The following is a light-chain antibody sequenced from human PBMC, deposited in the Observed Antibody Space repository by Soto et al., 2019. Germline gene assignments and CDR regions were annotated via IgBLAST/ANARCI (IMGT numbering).Light chain of an antibody. CDR3: SSYTSSRSRV. CDR1: SSDVGGYNY. V-gene: IGLV2-14*01. CDR2: DVS. Sequence: QSALTQPASVSGSPGQSITISCTGTSSDVGGYNYVSWYQQHPGKAPQLMIYDVSNRPSGISNRFSGSKSGHTASLTISGLQAEDEADYYCSSYTSSRSRVFGGGTQLTVL. J-gene: IGLJ3*02.